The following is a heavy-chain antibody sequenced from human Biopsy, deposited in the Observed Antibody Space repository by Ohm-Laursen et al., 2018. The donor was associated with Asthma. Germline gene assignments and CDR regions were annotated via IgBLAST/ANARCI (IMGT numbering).Heavy chain of an antibody. CDR1: GVSISSTNW. CDR2: IYHSGST. V-gene: IGHV4-4*02. CDR3: ANYGDGSS. Sequence: SDTLSLTCAVSGVSISSTNWWSWVRQPPGKGLEWIGEIYHSGSTNYNPSLQSRVSISVDKSKNQFSLKVRSVTAADTAVYYCANYGDGSSWGQGTLVTVSS. J-gene: IGHJ4*02. D-gene: IGHD4-17*01.